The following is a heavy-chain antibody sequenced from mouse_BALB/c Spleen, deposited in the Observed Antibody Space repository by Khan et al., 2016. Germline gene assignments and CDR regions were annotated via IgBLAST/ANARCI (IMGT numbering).Heavy chain of an antibody. CDR3: PRSPTSSRYFDV. Sequence: EVQRQESGPGLVKPSQSLSLTCTVTGYSITSDYAWNWIRQFPGNKLEWMGYIRYSGSTTYNPSLKSRISLTRDPSKTQFFLQLYYVTTEDTAPSCCPRSPTSSRYFDVWGAGTTVTVSS. D-gene: IGHD1-1*01. CDR2: IRYSGST. J-gene: IGHJ1*01. V-gene: IGHV3-2*02. CDR1: GYSITSDYA.